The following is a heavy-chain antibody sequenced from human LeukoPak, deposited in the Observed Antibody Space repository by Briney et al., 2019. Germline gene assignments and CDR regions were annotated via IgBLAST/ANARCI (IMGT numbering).Heavy chain of an antibody. D-gene: IGHD6-13*01. Sequence: GGSLRLSCAASGFTFSNAWMSWVRQAPGKGLEWVSAISGSGGSTYYADSVKGRFTISRDNSKNTLYLQMNSLRAEDTAVYYCAKDIAAAGTSDYGMDVWGQGTTVTVSS. CDR3: AKDIAAAGTSDYGMDV. CDR1: GFTFSNAW. V-gene: IGHV3-23*01. J-gene: IGHJ6*02. CDR2: ISGSGGST.